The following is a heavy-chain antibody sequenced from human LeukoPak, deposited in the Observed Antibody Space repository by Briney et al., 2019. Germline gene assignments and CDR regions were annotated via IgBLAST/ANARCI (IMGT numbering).Heavy chain of an antibody. Sequence: GDSLKISCKCSGYSFTGYWIGWVRQMPGKGLEWMGIIYPGDSDTRYSPSFQGQVTISVDKSISTAYLQWSSLKASDTAIYYCAKIDRQYCSRSSCYALDYWGQGTQVTVSS. CDR3: AKIDRQYCSRSSCYALDY. V-gene: IGHV5-51*01. J-gene: IGHJ4*02. CDR1: GYSFTGYW. CDR2: IYPGDSDT. D-gene: IGHD2-2*01.